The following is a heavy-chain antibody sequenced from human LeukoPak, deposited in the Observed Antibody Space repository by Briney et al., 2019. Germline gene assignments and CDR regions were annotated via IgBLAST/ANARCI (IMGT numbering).Heavy chain of an antibody. CDR2: IFHTGNS. CDR3: ARHPFSDGFDI. Sequence: SETLSLTCTVSGGSISTFYWSWLRQPPGKGLEWIAYIFHTGNSNYNPSLKGRVTISVDTSKNQFSLKVNSVTAADTAMYYCARHPFSDGFDIWGQGTMVTVSS. V-gene: IGHV4-59*08. J-gene: IGHJ3*02. CDR1: GGSISTFY.